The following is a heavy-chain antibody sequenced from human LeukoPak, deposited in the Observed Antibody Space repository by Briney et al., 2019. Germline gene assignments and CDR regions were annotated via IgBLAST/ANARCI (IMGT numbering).Heavy chain of an antibody. CDR1: GFTFTHAW. D-gene: IGHD6-13*01. J-gene: IGHJ6*02. CDR3: TAMSKYNSSWTTRRSMDYYGMDV. Sequence: GGSLRLSCAASGFTFTHAWMSWVRQAPGKGLQWVGRIKGITDGGTTDNAAPVEGRFTMSRDDSKNTLFLQMNSLKTEDTGVYYCTAMSKYNSSWTTRRSMDYYGMDVWGQGTTVTVSS. V-gene: IGHV3-15*01. CDR2: IKGITDGGTT.